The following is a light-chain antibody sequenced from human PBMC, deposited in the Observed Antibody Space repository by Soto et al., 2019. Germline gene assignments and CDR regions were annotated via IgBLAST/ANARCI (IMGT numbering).Light chain of an antibody. J-gene: IGLJ2*01. CDR2: GNS. V-gene: IGLV1-40*01. Sequence: QSVLTQPPSVSGAPGQRVTISCTGSSSNIGAGYDVHWYQQLPGTAPKLLIYGNSNRPSGVPDRFSGSKSGTAASLAITGLQGVDDPDYCCQSDDSGLSDPVVFGGGTKLTVL. CDR3: QSDDSGLSDPVV. CDR1: SSNIGAGYD.